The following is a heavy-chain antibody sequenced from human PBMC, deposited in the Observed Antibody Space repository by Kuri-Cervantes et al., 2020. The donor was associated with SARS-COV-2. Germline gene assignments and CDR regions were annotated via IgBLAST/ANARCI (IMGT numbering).Heavy chain of an antibody. J-gene: IGHJ2*01. CDR3: ARAGYSTGWFPDWYFDL. CDR1: GFIVSSSY. CDR2: IYAGGGT. Sequence: GESLKISCAAPGFIVSSSYMSWVRQAPGKGLEWVSIIYAGGGTYYADSVKGQFTISRDISKNTVFLQMNRLRPEDTAVYYCARAGYSTGWFPDWYFDLWGRGTLVTVSS. D-gene: IGHD6-19*01. V-gene: IGHV3-66*02.